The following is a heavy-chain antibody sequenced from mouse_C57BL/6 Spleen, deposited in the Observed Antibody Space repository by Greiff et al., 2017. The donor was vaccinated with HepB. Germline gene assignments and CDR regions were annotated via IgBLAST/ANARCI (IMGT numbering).Heavy chain of an antibody. CDR1: GYTFTSYW. Sequence: VQLQQPGAELVRPGSSVKLSCKASGYTFTSYWMDWVKQRPGQGLEWIGNIYPSDSETHYNQKFKDKATLTVDKSSSTAYMQLSSLTSEDSAVYYCARGVITTVVATGYFDVWGTGTTVTVSS. CDR2: IYPSDSET. CDR3: ARGVITTVVATGYFDV. J-gene: IGHJ1*03. V-gene: IGHV1-61*01. D-gene: IGHD1-1*01.